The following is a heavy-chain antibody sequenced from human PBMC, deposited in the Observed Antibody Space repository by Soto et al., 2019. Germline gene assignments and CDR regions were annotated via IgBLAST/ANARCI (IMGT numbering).Heavy chain of an antibody. D-gene: IGHD1-1*01. CDR2: IGESGTTT. CDR1: GFTFSSYA. V-gene: IGHV3-23*01. J-gene: IGHJ6*02. CDR3: ARYIPGVRYYGMDV. Sequence: EVQLLESGGGLVQPGGSLRLSCAASGFTFSSYAMKWVRQAPGKGLEWVSLIGESGTTTYYADSVKGRFTISRDNSGNTLFLEMYSLRAEDTVVYYCARYIPGVRYYGMDVWGPGTTVTVSS.